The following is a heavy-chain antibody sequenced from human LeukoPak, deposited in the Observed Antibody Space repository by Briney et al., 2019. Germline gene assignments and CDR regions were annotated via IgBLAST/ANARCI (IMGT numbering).Heavy chain of an antibody. CDR2: IYTSGST. J-gene: IGHJ4*02. CDR1: GGSISSGSYY. Sequence: SSETLSLTCTVSGGSISSGSYYWSWIRQPAGKGLEWIGRIYTSGSTNYNPSLKSRVTISVDTSKNQFSLKLSSVTAADTAVYYCERDSYYYDSSGLRPYYFDYWGQGTLVTVSS. D-gene: IGHD3-22*01. V-gene: IGHV4-61*02. CDR3: ERDSYYYDSSGLRPYYFDY.